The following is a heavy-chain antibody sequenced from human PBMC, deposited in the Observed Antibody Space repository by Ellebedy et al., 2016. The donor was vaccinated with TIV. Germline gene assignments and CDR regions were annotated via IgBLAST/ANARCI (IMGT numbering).Heavy chain of an antibody. V-gene: IGHV3-21*01. J-gene: IGHJ6*02. D-gene: IGHD3-3*01. CDR1: GFTFSTYT. CDR2: ISSSPAYV. Sequence: GGSLRLXCAASGFTFSTYTMNWVRQAPGKGLEWVSSISSSPAYVYYGDSVKGRFSISRDNAKNSLYLQMNSLRAEDTAVYYCVRDVGVRSLEWSLVGIMGGMDVWGQGTTVTVSS. CDR3: VRDVGVRSLEWSLVGIMGGMDV.